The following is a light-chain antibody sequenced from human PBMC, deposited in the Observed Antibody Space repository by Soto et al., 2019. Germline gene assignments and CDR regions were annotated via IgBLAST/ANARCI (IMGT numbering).Light chain of an antibody. V-gene: IGKV1-6*01. CDR1: QGIRND. CDR2: AAS. CDR3: LQDYNYPRT. J-gene: IGKJ1*01. Sequence: AIQMTQSPSSLSASIGDRVTITCRASQGIRNDLGWYQQKPGKAPKPLICAASSLQSGVPSRFSGSGSGTDFTLTISSLQPEDFATYYCLQDYNYPRTFGQGTKVDIK.